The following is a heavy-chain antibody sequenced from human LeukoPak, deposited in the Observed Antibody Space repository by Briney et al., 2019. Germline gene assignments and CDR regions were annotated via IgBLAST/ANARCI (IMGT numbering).Heavy chain of an antibody. D-gene: IGHD3-10*02. V-gene: IGHV3-30-3*01. J-gene: IGHJ4*02. CDR1: GFTFSSYA. CDR3: GRGSVVFGELNY. Sequence: RGSLRLSCAASGFTFSSYAMHWVRQAPGKGREWVSVISYDGSNKFYPNSVKGRFPLSRDNSKNTLYLQMYSLRIEDTAVDYCGRGSVVFGELNYWGQGTLVTVSS. CDR2: ISYDGSNK.